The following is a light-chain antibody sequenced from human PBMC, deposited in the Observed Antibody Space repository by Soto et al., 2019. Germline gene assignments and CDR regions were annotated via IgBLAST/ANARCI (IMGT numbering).Light chain of an antibody. Sequence: EIVMTQSPATLSVSPGETATLSRRASQSVSNNVAWYQQKPGQAPRLLILGASTRATGIPARFSGSGSGTDFTLTITRLEPEDFAVYYCQRFGTSPPWTCGQGTKVDIK. J-gene: IGKJ1*01. CDR2: GAS. CDR3: QRFGTSPPWT. V-gene: IGKV3-15*01. CDR1: QSVSNN.